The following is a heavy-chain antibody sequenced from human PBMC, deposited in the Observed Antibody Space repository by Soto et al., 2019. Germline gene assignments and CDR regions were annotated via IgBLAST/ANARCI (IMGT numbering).Heavy chain of an antibody. CDR1: GFTFDDYA. Sequence: GGSLRLSCAASGFTFDDYAMHWVRQAPGKGLEWVSGISWNSGSIGYADSVKGRFTISRDNAKNSLYLQMNSLRAADKALYYCAKDIRRDVYKYYFDYWGQGTLVTVSS. CDR2: ISWNSGSI. V-gene: IGHV3-9*01. CDR3: AKDIRRDVYKYYFDY. J-gene: IGHJ4*02. D-gene: IGHD1-1*01.